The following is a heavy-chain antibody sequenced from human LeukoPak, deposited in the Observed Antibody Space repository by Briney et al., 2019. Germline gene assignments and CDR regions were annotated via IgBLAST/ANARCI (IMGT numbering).Heavy chain of an antibody. CDR3: VRDLGVDTTMIFFDY. J-gene: IGHJ4*02. Sequence: GASVKVSCKAFGYTFTSFGISWVRQAPGQGLEWMGWISAYNGNINYAQKFQGRVTMTTDISTNTAYMEVRSLRSEDTAVYYCVRDLGVDTTMIFFDYWGQGSVVTVSS. D-gene: IGHD5-18*01. V-gene: IGHV1-18*01. CDR2: ISAYNGNI. CDR1: GYTFTSFG.